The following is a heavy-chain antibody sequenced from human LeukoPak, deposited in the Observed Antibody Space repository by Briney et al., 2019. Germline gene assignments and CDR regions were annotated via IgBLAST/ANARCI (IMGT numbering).Heavy chain of an antibody. CDR3: ARPGDAGYSHAFDI. CDR2: IYPGDSDT. D-gene: IGHD1-26*01. V-gene: IGHV5-51*01. Sequence: IIYPGDSDTRYSPSFQGQVTISADKSISTAYLQWSSLKASDTAMYYCARPGDAGYSHAFDIWGQGTMVTVSS. J-gene: IGHJ3*02.